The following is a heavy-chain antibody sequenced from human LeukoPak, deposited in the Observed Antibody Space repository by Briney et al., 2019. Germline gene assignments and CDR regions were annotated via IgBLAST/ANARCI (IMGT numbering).Heavy chain of an antibody. D-gene: IGHD2-15*01. CDR1: GFTFSGYA. CDR3: TRRADSGSPLDP. CDR2: IGSKANTFAT. V-gene: IGHV3-73*01. Sequence: GGSLRLSCAASGFTFSGYAIHWVRQSSGKGLEWVGRIGSKANTFATTYAASVRGRFTISRDDSKNTAYLQINSLRTDDTAVYYCTRRADSGSPLDPWGQGTLVTVSS. J-gene: IGHJ5*02.